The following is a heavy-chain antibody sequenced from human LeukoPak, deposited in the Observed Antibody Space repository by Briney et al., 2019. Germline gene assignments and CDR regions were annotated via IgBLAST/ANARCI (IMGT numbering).Heavy chain of an antibody. D-gene: IGHD2-15*01. Sequence: GGSLRLSCAVSGLTFRNYGMHWVRQAPGKGLEWVAIIYYDGSEKYYVDSVKGRFTISRDNSKNTLYLQMNSLRAEDTALYYCASGRGGRGGINYFDYWGQGTLVTVSS. CDR3: ASGRGGRGGINYFDY. V-gene: IGHV3-33*01. CDR1: GLTFRNYG. CDR2: IYYDGSEK. J-gene: IGHJ4*02.